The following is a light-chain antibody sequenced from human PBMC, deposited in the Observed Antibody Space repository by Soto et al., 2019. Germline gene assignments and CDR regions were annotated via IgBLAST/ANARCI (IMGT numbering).Light chain of an antibody. Sequence: EIEVTQSPATLSVSPGGRATLSCRASQGVSNFLAWYQQKPGQPPRLLINAASIRATDIPNRISGSGSGTEFTLTISSLQSEDFAVYYCQQYNNWPWTFGQGTKVDI. J-gene: IGKJ1*01. CDR3: QQYNNWPWT. CDR2: AAS. CDR1: QGVSNF. V-gene: IGKV3-15*01.